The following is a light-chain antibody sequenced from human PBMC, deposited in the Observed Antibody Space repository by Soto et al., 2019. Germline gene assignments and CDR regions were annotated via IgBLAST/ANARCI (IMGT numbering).Light chain of an antibody. V-gene: IGLV1-47*01. CDR3: AAWDDSLRWV. CDR2: RNN. Sequence: QSVLTQPPSASGTPGQRVTISCSGSSSNIGSNYVYWYQQLPGTAPKLLISRNNQRPSGVPDRFSGSKSGTSASLAISGLRSADEADYYCAAWDDSLRWVFGGGTKLTVL. J-gene: IGLJ3*02. CDR1: SSNIGSNY.